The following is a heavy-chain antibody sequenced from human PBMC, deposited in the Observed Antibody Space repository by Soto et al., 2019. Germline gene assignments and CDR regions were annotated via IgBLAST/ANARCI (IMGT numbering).Heavy chain of an antibody. CDR1: GGTFSSYA. CDR3: AREPVDTAMLNDAFDI. D-gene: IGHD5-18*01. CDR2: IIPIFGTA. Sequence: QVQLVQSGAEVKKPGSSVKVSCKASGGTFSSYAISWVRQAPGQGLEWMGGIIPIFGTANYAQKFQGRVTITADESTSTAYMELSSLRSEDTAVYYCAREPVDTAMLNDAFDIWGQGTMVTVSS. J-gene: IGHJ3*02. V-gene: IGHV1-69*01.